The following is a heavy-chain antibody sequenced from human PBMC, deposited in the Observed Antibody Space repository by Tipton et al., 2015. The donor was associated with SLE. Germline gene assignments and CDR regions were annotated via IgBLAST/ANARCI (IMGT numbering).Heavy chain of an antibody. J-gene: IGHJ4*02. D-gene: IGHD6-6*01. Sequence: TLSLTCTVSGGSISSSTHYWGWIRQTPGKGLEWIGFIYYSGSTHYNPSLKSRVTISVDTSKNQFSLKLSSVTAADTAVYYCARGRGADRLDYWGQGTLVTVSS. CDR3: ARGRGADRLDY. V-gene: IGHV4-61*05. CDR2: IYYSGST. CDR1: GGSISSSTHY.